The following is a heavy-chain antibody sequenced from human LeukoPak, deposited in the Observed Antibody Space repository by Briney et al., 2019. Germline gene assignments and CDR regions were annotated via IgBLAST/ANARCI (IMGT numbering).Heavy chain of an antibody. CDR1: GFTFDNYV. D-gene: IGHD3-10*01. Sequence: GCLRHSCAASGFTFDNYVMAWFRPAPGKGREWVSTIRTVFANTYSADSVKGRCTISRDNSKSTLYLQMNSLRAEDAAVYYCAKDLFSGSGRAGNMDVWGKGTTVTVSS. CDR2: IRTVFANT. CDR3: AKDLFSGSGRAGNMDV. J-gene: IGHJ6*03. V-gene: IGHV3-23*01.